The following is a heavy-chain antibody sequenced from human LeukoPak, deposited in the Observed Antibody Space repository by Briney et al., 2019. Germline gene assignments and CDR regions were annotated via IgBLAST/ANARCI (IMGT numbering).Heavy chain of an antibody. CDR1: GYTFTSYD. J-gene: IGHJ4*02. V-gene: IGHV1-8*01. Sequence: ASVKVSCKASGYTFTSYDINWVRQATGQGLEWMGWMNPNSGNTGYAQKFQGRVTMTRNTSISTAYMELSSLRSEDTAVYYCARVYSFPDSYWNYPPFDYWGQGTLVTVSS. D-gene: IGHD1-7*01. CDR3: ARVYSFPDSYWNYPPFDY. CDR2: MNPNSGNT.